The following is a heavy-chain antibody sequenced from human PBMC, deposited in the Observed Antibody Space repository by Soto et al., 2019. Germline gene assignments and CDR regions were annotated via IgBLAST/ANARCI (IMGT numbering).Heavy chain of an antibody. CDR2: IYGKGSGI. CDR1: GFPFSTYT. Sequence: EVQLVESGGGLVQPGGSLRLSCVGSGFPFSTYTISWVRQAPGKGLEWVSGIYGKGSGIFYADSVRGRFTISRDNSKRTVYLQMNSLRGDDTAIYYCVKDRHPDGLWPFDHWGRGTLIIVSS. D-gene: IGHD2-8*01. V-gene: IGHV3-23*05. CDR3: VKDRHPDGLWPFDH. J-gene: IGHJ4*02.